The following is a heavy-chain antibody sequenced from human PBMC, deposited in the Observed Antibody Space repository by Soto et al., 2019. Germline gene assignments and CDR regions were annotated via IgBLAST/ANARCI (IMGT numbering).Heavy chain of an antibody. CDR3: ARGVARGYSSFWWFDP. CDR1: GFTFSSYA. CDR2: ISYDGSNK. D-gene: IGHD5-18*01. V-gene: IGHV3-30-3*01. Sequence: QVQLVESGGGVVQPGRSLRLSCAASGFTFSSYAMHWVRQAPGKGLEWVAVISYDGSNKYYADSVKGRFTISRDNSKNTLYLQMNSLRAEDTAVYYCARGVARGYSSFWWFDPWGQGTLVTVSS. J-gene: IGHJ5*02.